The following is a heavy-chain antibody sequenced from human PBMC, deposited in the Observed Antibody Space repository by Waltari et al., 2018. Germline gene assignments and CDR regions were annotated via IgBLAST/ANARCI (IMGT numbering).Heavy chain of an antibody. CDR1: GGSFSGYY. Sequence: QVQLQQWGAGLLKPSETLSLTCAVYGGSFSGYYWSWIRQPPGKGLEWIGEINHSGSTNYNPSLKSRVTISVDTSKNQFSLKLSSVTAADTAVYYCARGLKTYYDYVWGSYRHRGFDYWGQGTLVTVSS. CDR2: INHSGST. V-gene: IGHV4-34*01. D-gene: IGHD3-16*02. J-gene: IGHJ4*02. CDR3: ARGLKTYYDYVWGSYRHRGFDY.